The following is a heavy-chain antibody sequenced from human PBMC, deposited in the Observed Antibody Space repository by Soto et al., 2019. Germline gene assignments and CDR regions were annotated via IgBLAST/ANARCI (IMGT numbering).Heavy chain of an antibody. J-gene: IGHJ5*02. CDR3: ARLGDSSGDHAYWFDP. V-gene: IGHV4-28*01. CDR1: GYSISNTNW. CDR2: IYYSGNT. D-gene: IGHD3-10*01. Sequence: QVQLQESGPGLVKPSDTLSLTCAVSGYSISNTNWWGWIRQPPGKGLEWIGYIYYSGNTYYNPSLTSRFTMAVATSKNQFPLKLCSVTAVDTAVYYCARLGDSSGDHAYWFDPWGQGTLVTVSS.